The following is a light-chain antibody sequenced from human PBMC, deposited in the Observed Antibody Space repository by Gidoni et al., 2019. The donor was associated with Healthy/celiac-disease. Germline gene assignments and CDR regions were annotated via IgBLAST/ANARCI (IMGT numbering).Light chain of an antibody. CDR1: ALPKQY. V-gene: IGLV3-25*03. Sequence: HELTQPPSVSVSAVQTARITCSGDALPKQYAYWYQQKQGQAPVLVIDKDSERPSGIPERFSGSSSGTTVTLTSSGVQAEDEADYYCQSADSSGTYVWVFGGGTKLTVL. CDR3: QSADSSGTYVWV. J-gene: IGLJ3*02. CDR2: KDS.